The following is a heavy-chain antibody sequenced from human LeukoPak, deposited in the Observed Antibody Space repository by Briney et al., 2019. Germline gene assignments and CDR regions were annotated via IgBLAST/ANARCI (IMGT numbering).Heavy chain of an antibody. Sequence: GGSLRLSCAASGFSVSTNYMSWVRQAPGKGLEWVSIIYSDGSTYYADSVKGRFIISRDNSKNTLYLAMNSLGAEDTAVYYGARTSVSMAAKEDYFDYWGQGTLVAVSS. J-gene: IGHJ4*02. CDR1: GFSVSTNY. CDR2: IYSDGST. V-gene: IGHV3-53*01. CDR3: ARTSVSMAAKEDYFDY. D-gene: IGHD2-15*01.